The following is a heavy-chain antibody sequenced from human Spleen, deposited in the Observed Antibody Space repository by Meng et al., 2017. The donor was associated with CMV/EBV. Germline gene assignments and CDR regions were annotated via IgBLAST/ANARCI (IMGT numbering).Heavy chain of an antibody. CDR1: SISSSNYD. J-gene: IGHJ5*02. CDR3: ARKGHCTTTSCLQPFDP. V-gene: IGHV4-39*07. D-gene: IGHD2-2*01. Sequence: SISSSNYDWGWIRQPPGKGLEWIGNIFYSGSTYYNPSLKSRVTISVDTSKNHFSLKLSSVTAADTAVYYCARKGHCTTTSCLQPFDPWGQGTLVTVSS. CDR2: IFYSGST.